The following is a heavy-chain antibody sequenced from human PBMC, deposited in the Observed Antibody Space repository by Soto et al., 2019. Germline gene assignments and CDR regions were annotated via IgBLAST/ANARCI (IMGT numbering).Heavy chain of an antibody. Sequence: GASVKVSCKASGYTFTSYYMHWVRQAPGQGLEWMGIINPSGGSTSYAQKFQGRVIMTRDTSTSTVYMELSSLRSEDTAVYYCERDGAAHYYYYGIDVWGQGTKVTVSS. CDR3: ERDGAAHYYYYGIDV. D-gene: IGHD6-6*01. V-gene: IGHV1-46*01. J-gene: IGHJ6*02. CDR2: INPSGGST. CDR1: GYTFTSYY.